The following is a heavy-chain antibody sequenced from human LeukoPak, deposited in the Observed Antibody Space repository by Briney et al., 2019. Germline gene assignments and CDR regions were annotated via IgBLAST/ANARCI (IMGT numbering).Heavy chain of an antibody. CDR3: ARDEAVAARSAFDI. CDR1: GFSLSRNG. CDR2: ISSSSSTI. V-gene: IGHV3-48*01. D-gene: IGHD6-19*01. Sequence: GGSLRLSCATSGFSLSRNGMHWVRQAPGKGLEWVSYISSSSSTIYYADSVKGRFTISRDNAKNSLYLQMNSLRAEDTAVYYCARDEAVAARSAFDIWGRGTMVTVSS. J-gene: IGHJ3*02.